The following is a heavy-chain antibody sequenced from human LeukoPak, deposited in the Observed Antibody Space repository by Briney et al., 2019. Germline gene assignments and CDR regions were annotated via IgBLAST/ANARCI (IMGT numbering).Heavy chain of an antibody. CDR3: ARGYCSSTSCRHTNWFDP. D-gene: IGHD2-2*01. CDR2: IGTAGDT. CDR1: GFTFSSYD. Sequence: TGGSLRLSCAASGFTFSSYDMHWVRQATGKGLEWVSAIGTAGDTYYPGSVKGRFTISRENAKNSLYLQMNSLRAEDTAVYYCARGYCSSTSCRHTNWFDPWGQGTLVTVSS. V-gene: IGHV3-13*01. J-gene: IGHJ5*02.